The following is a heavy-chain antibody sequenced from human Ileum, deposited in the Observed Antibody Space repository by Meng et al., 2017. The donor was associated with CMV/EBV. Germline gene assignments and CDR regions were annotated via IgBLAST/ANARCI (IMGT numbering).Heavy chain of an antibody. CDR2: IYWDDTK. J-gene: IGHJ4*02. CDR3: ANRRGSGWYETYFDS. CDR1: GFSLSTNGVG. Sequence: QITLKGSGPTPLKPTQPLARPCTFSGFSLSTNGVGVGWIRQPPGKALEWLALIYWDDTKRYSPSLKSRLTISKDTSKNQVVLTMTNTDTVDTATYYCANRRGSGWYETYFDSWGQGTLVTVSS. D-gene: IGHD6-19*01. V-gene: IGHV2-5*02.